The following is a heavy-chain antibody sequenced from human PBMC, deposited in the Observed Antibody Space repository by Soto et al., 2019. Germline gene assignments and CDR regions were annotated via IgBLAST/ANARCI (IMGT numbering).Heavy chain of an antibody. CDR2: TYYRSKWYN. J-gene: IGHJ6*02. Sequence: PSQTLSLTCAISGDSVSSNSAAWNWIRQSPSRGLEWLGGTYYRSKWYNDYAVSVKSRITINPDTSKNQFSLQLNSVTPEDTAVYYCARAAVAGTGHHYYYYGMDVRGQGTTVTVSS. CDR1: GDSVSSNSAA. CDR3: ARAAVAGTGHHYYYYGMDV. V-gene: IGHV6-1*01. D-gene: IGHD6-19*01.